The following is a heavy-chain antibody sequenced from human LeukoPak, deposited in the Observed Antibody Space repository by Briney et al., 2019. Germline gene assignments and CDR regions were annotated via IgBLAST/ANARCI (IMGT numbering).Heavy chain of an antibody. V-gene: IGHV3-53*01. Sequence: PGGSLRLSCAASGFTVNSNYMNWVRQAPGKGLERVSVINSGSSTYYADSVKGRFTISRDKSKNTLYLQINSLRAEDTAVYYCARVSSKDCGGDCYWDYWGQGTLVTVSS. CDR3: ARVSSKDCGGDCYWDY. CDR2: INSGSST. D-gene: IGHD2-21*01. CDR1: GFTVNSNY. J-gene: IGHJ4*02.